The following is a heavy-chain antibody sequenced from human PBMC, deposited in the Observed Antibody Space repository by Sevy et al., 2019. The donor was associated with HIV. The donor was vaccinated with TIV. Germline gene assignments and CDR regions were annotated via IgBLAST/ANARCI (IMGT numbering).Heavy chain of an antibody. D-gene: IGHD2-2*01. J-gene: IGHJ4*02. CDR3: TTDRWLLLVSIDY. CDR2: IKSKTDGGTT. CDR1: GFTFSNAW. V-gene: IGHV3-15*01. Sequence: GGSLRLSCAASGFTFSNAWMSWVRQAPGKGLEWVGRIKSKTDGGTTDYAAPVKGRFTISRDDSKNTLYLQMNSLKTEDTAVYYCTTDRWLLLVSIDYRGQGTLVTVSS.